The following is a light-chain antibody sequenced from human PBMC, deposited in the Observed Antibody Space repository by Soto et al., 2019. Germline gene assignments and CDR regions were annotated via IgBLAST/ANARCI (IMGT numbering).Light chain of an antibody. CDR1: QGIGDW. J-gene: IGKJ1*01. Sequence: DIQMTQSPSTLSASVGDRVTITCRASQGIGDWLAWFQQKPGKAPKLLTYKASNLESGVPSTFSGSVSGTEFTLTISSLQPDDSASYYCQHYYDHSWTFGQGTKVEIK. V-gene: IGKV1-5*03. CDR2: KAS. CDR3: QHYYDHSWT.